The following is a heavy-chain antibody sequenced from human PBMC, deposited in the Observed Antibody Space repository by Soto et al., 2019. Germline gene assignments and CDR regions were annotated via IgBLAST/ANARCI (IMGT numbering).Heavy chain of an antibody. CDR2: IVVGSGNT. J-gene: IGHJ6*02. CDR3: AADSSSYRYYYYGMDV. V-gene: IGHV1-58*01. Sequence: ASVKVSCKASGFTFTSSAVQWLRQARGQRLEWIGWIVVGSGNTNYAQKFQERVTITRDMSTSTAYMEMSSLRSEDTAVYYCAADSSSYRYYYYGMDVWGQGTTVTVSS. CDR1: GFTFTSSA. D-gene: IGHD6-13*01.